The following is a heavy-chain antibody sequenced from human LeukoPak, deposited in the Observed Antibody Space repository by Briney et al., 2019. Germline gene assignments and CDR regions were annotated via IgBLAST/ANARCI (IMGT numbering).Heavy chain of an antibody. D-gene: IGHD4-23*01. V-gene: IGHV3-66*01. J-gene: IGHJ4*02. CDR1: GFTVSSNY. CDR3: ASGYSSDYGGNTY. CDR2: IYSGGST. Sequence: GGSLRLSCAASGFTVSSNYMSWVRQAPGKGLEWVSVIYSGGSTYYADSVMGRFTISRDNAKSTLYLQMNSLRAEDTAVYYCASGYSSDYGGNTYWGQGTLVTVSS.